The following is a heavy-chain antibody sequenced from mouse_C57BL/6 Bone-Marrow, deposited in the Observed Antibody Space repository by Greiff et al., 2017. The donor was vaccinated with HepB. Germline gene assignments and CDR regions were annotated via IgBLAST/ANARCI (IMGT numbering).Heavy chain of an antibody. J-gene: IGHJ4*01. Sequence: QVQLKESGPGLVAPSQSLSITCTVSGFSLTSYAISWVRQPPGKGLEWLGVIWSGGGTNYNSALKSRLSISKDNSKSQVFLKMNSLQTDDTARYYCARNYYGSSYVEAMDYWGQGTSVTVSS. CDR3: ARNYYGSSYVEAMDY. V-gene: IGHV2-9-1*01. CDR2: IWSGGGT. CDR1: GFSLTSYA. D-gene: IGHD1-1*01.